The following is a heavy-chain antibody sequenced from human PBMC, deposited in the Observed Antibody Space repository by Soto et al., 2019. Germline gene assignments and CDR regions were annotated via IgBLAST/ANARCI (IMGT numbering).Heavy chain of an antibody. CDR1: GGSISSSSYY. J-gene: IGHJ6*02. D-gene: IGHD6-6*01. V-gene: IGHV4-39*01. Sequence: PSETLSLTCTVSGGSISSSSYYWGWIRPPPGKGLEWIGSIYYSGSTYYNPSLKSRVTISVDTSKNQFSLKLSSVTAADTAVYYCARSIAARPPYYYYYGMDVWGQGTTVTVSS. CDR2: IYYSGST. CDR3: ARSIAARPPYYYYYGMDV.